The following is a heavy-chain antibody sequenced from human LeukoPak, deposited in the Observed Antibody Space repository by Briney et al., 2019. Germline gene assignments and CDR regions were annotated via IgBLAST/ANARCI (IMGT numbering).Heavy chain of an antibody. CDR2: IIPIFGTA. Sequence: GSSVKLSFNATVCTFSINPSSWFRHAPGQGLEWMGGIIPIFGTANYAQKFQGRVTITADESTSTAYMELSSLRSEDTDVYYCARRVGSDSRSGSSTHMWSQGTMVTVSS. V-gene: IGHV1-69*01. CDR3: ARRVGSDSRSGSSTHM. CDR1: VCTFSINP. J-gene: IGHJ3*02. D-gene: IGHD2-21*02.